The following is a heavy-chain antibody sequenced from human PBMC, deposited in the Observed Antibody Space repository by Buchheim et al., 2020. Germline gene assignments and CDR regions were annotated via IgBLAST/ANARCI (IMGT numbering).Heavy chain of an antibody. CDR3: TRRGSGSYLYDY. D-gene: IGHD3-10*01. CDR1: GYTFTSYQ. V-gene: IGHV1-46*03. Sequence: QVQLVQSGAEVKEPGASVKVSCKASGYTFTSYQIHWVRQAPGQGLEWMGIINSSGGSTAYAQRFQGRVTMTRDMSTSTVYMELSSLRSEDTAVYYCTRRGSGSYLYDYWGQGTL. CDR2: INSSGGST. J-gene: IGHJ4*02.